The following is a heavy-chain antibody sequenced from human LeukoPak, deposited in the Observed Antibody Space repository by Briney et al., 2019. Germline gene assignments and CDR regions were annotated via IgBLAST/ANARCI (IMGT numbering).Heavy chain of an antibody. D-gene: IGHD3-22*01. J-gene: IGHJ5*02. Sequence: SETLSLTCTVSGDSIINHYWSWIRQSPGKGLEWVGFIYTSGNTKYNPSLKSRVTMSVDTSKNQFSLKLSSVTAADTAVYYCARDVSHYYDSSGYPNWFDPWGQGTLVTVSS. CDR3: ARDVSHYYDSSGYPNWFDP. CDR1: GDSIINHY. CDR2: IYTSGNT. V-gene: IGHV4-4*09.